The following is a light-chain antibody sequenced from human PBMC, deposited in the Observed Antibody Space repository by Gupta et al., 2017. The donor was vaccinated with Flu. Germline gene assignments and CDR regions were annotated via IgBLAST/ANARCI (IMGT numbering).Light chain of an antibody. CDR1: SSDVGGYNY. CDR2: EVS. CDR3: SSYTSSSTLVV. Sequence: SSDVGGYNYVSWYQQHPGKAPKVMIYEVSKRPSGVSNRFSGSKSGNTASLTISGLQAEDEADYYCSSYTSSSTLVVFGGGTKLTVL. J-gene: IGLJ2*01. V-gene: IGLV2-14*01.